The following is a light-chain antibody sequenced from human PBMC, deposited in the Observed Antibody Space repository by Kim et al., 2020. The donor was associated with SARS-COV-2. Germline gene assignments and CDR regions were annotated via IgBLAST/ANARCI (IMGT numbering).Light chain of an antibody. V-gene: IGLV4-69*01. CDR3: QTWGTGTL. Sequence: QLVLTQSPSASASLGASVKLTCTLSSGHSSYAIAWHQQQPEKGPRYLMKLNSDGSHSKGDGIPDRFSGSSSGAERYLTISSLQSEDEADYYCQTWGTGTLFGGGTQLT. CDR2: LNSDGSH. CDR1: SGHSSYA. J-gene: IGLJ2*01.